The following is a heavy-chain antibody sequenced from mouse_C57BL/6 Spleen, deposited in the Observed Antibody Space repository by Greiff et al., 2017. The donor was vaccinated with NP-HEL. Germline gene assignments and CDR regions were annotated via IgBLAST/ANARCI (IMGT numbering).Heavy chain of an antibody. Sequence: VQLQQSGAELARPGASVKLSCKASGYTFTSYGISWVKQRTGQGLEWIGEIYPRSGNTYYNEKFKGKATLTADKSSSTAYMELRSLTSEDSAVYFCARNEDYGGNFEVWGTGTTVTVSS. CDR1: GYTFTSYG. V-gene: IGHV1-81*01. CDR2: IYPRSGNT. J-gene: IGHJ1*03. D-gene: IGHD1-1*01. CDR3: ARNEDYGGNFEV.